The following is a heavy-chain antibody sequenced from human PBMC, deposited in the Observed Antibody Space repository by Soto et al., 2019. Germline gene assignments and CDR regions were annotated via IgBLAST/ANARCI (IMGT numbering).Heavy chain of an antibody. V-gene: IGHV1-2*02. CDR2: XNXNXGXT. CDR3: AREASAVISLDY. Sequence: GASVQVSCKASGYIFTAYSMHWVRQAPGQGLEXVGWXNXNXGXTXYXXXXQGRVTLTRDTSISTAYMELYSLTSDDTAVYYCAREASAVISLDYWGQGTLVTVSS. J-gene: IGHJ4*02. CDR1: GYIFTAYS. D-gene: IGHD6-19*01.